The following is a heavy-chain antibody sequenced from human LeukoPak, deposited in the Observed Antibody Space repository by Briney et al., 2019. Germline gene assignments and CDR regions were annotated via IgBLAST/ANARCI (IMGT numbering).Heavy chain of an antibody. CDR1: GSTFSSYW. CDR2: IKQDGSEK. J-gene: IGHJ4*02. Sequence: PGGSLRLSCAASGSTFSSYWMSWVRQAPGKGLEWVANIKQDGSEKYYVDSVKGRFTISRDNAKNSLYLQMNSLRAEDTAVYYCARETLWWDPDYWGQGTLVTVSS. D-gene: IGHD2-21*01. CDR3: ARETLWWDPDY. V-gene: IGHV3-7*01.